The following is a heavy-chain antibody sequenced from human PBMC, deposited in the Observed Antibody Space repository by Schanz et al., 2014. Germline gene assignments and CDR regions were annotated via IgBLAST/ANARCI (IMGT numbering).Heavy chain of an antibody. Sequence: QVQLVESGGGVVRPGGSLRLSCATSGLNFDYYGMNWVRQAPGKGLEWVANIGYDGSEKYYVDSVKGRFTISRDNSKDTLYLQMSGLTPEDTAVYYCARGPIPIQGVPMDFWGQGTLVTVSS. V-gene: IGHV3-33*01. CDR2: IGYDGSEK. CDR3: ARGPIPIQGVPMDF. CDR1: GLNFDYYG. D-gene: IGHD3-10*01. J-gene: IGHJ4*02.